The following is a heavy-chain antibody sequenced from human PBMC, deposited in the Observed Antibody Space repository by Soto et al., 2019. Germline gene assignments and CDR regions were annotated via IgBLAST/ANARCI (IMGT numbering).Heavy chain of an antibody. CDR2: INSDGSET. CDR1: GFTFSNYG. Sequence: VQLVESRGGVVQPGRALRLACAASGFTFSNYGMHWVRQAPGKGLEWVSYINSDGSETRYADSVKGRFTISRDNAKNTLYLQMNSLRADDTALYYCARDWAYSPDYWGQGTLVTVSS. V-gene: IGHV3-74*01. CDR3: ARDWAYSPDY. D-gene: IGHD4-4*01. J-gene: IGHJ4*02.